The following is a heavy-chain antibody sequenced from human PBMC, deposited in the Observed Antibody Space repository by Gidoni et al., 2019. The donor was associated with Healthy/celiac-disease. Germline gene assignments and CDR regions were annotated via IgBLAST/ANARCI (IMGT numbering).Heavy chain of an antibody. V-gene: IGHV1-58*01. CDR1: RFTFTRSA. D-gene: IGHD2-15*01. CDR2: IVVGSCNT. CDR3: AAGCSGGSCYGSWYFDL. J-gene: IGHJ2*01. Sequence: QMQLVQSEPVVKKPGTSVKVSCKASRFTFTRSAVQWVRQARGQRLEWIGWIVVGSCNTNYAQKFQERVTISRDMSTSTAYMELSSLRSDDTAVYYCAAGCSGGSCYGSWYFDLWGRGTLVTVSS.